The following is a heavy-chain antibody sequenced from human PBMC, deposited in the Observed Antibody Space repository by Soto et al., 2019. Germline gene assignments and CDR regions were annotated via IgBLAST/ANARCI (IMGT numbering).Heavy chain of an antibody. V-gene: IGHV3-7*03. CDR3: ARGVQYSYGYSYYYYYGMDV. Sequence: GGSLRLSCAASGFTFSSYWMSWVRQAPGKGLEWVANIKQDGSEKYYVGSVKGRFTISRDNAKNSLYLQMNSLRAEDTAVYYCARGVQYSYGYSYYYYYGMDVWGQGTTVTVSS. J-gene: IGHJ6*02. CDR2: IKQDGSEK. CDR1: GFTFSSYW. D-gene: IGHD5-18*01.